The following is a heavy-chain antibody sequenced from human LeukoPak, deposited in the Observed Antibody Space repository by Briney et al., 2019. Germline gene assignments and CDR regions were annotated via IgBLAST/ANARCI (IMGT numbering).Heavy chain of an antibody. Sequence: SETLSLTCAVSGGSISSSNWWSWVRQPPGKGLEWIGEIYHSGSTNYNPSLKSRVTISVDKSKNQFSLKLSSVTAADTAVYYCARGGTYYYDSSGYYDAFDIWGQGTMVTVSS. CDR2: IYHSGST. D-gene: IGHD3-22*01. CDR3: ARGGTYYYDSSGYYDAFDI. CDR1: GGSISSSNW. J-gene: IGHJ3*02. V-gene: IGHV4-4*02.